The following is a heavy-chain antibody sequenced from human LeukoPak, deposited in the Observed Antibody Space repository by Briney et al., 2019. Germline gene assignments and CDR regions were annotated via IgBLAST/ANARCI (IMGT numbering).Heavy chain of an antibody. V-gene: IGHV1-58*01. Sequence: SVKVSCKASGFTFTSSAVQWVRRARGQRLEWIGWIVVGSGNTNYAQKFQERVTITRDMSTSTAYMELSSLRSEDTAVYYCAADSVVVTAISAFDIWGQGTMVTVSS. D-gene: IGHD2-21*02. CDR1: GFTFTSSA. CDR3: AADSVVVTAISAFDI. CDR2: IVVGSGNT. J-gene: IGHJ3*02.